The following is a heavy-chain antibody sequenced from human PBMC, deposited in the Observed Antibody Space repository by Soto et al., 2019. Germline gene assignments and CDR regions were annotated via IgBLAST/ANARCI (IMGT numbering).Heavy chain of an antibody. CDR1: GFSVSTHA. Sequence: LRLSCTASGFSVSTHAMSWVRQAPGKGLEWVSSISSGGTTTFYAASVEGRFTISRDKSKNTLYLQMNSLRADDTAVYYCAREGGSIGGWFGRKFDSWGQGTQVTVSS. J-gene: IGHJ4*02. CDR3: AREGGSIGGWFGRKFDS. V-gene: IGHV3-23*01. D-gene: IGHD6-19*01. CDR2: ISSGGTTT.